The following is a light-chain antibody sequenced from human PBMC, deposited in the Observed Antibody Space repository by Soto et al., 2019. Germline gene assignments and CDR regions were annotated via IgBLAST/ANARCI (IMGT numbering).Light chain of an antibody. J-gene: IGKJ4*01. Sequence: EIVMTQSPATLSVSPGERATLSCRASQSVSSNLAWYQQKPGQPPRLLIYGASTRATGIPARFSGSGSGTEFTLTINSLQSEDFAVYYCQQDNNWPPLTFGGGTKVDIK. CDR3: QQDNNWPPLT. V-gene: IGKV3-15*01. CDR2: GAS. CDR1: QSVSSN.